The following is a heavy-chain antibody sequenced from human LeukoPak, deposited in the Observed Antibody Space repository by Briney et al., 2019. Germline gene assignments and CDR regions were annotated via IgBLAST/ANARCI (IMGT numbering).Heavy chain of an antibody. CDR1: GGTFSSYA. Sequence: SAKVSCKASGGTFSSYAISWVRQAPGQGLEWMGRIIPIFGTANYAQKFQGRVTITTDESTSTAYMELSSLRSEDTAVYYCASTTRRDGYNYKAFDIWGQGTMVTVSS. J-gene: IGHJ3*02. CDR3: ASTTRRDGYNYKAFDI. D-gene: IGHD5-24*01. V-gene: IGHV1-69*05. CDR2: IIPIFGTA.